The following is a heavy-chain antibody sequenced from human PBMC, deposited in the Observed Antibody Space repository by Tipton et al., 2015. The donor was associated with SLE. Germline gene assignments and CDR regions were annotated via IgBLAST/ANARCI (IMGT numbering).Heavy chain of an antibody. J-gene: IGHJ4*02. CDR3: AKEDVLAVAGDY. Sequence: SLRLSCTASGFTFTNAWMSWVRQAPGKGLEWVGRIKSKTDGETTDYAAPGKGRFTISRDDSKNTLYLQMNSLRAEDTAVYYCAKEDVLAVAGDYWGQGTLVTVSS. V-gene: IGHV3-15*01. CDR1: GFTFTNAW. D-gene: IGHD6-19*01. CDR2: IKSKTDGETT.